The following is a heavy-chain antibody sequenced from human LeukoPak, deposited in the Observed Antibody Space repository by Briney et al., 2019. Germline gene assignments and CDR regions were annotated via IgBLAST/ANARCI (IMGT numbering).Heavy chain of an antibody. J-gene: IGHJ6*03. CDR2: FDPEDGET. CDR3: ARGAWAVPAARGYYYYMDV. Sequence: SVKVSCKVSGYTLTELSMHWVRQAPGKGLEWMGGFDPEDGETIYAQKFQGRVTMTEDTSTDTAYMELSSLRSEDTAVYYCARGAWAVPAARGYYYYMDVWGKGTTVTVSS. V-gene: IGHV1-24*01. D-gene: IGHD2-2*01. CDR1: GYTLTELS.